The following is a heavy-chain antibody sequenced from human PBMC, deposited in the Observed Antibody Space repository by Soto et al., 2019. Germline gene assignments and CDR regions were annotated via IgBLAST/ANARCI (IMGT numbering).Heavy chain of an antibody. D-gene: IGHD3-22*01. CDR2: SYYSGST. Sequence: SETLSLTCTVSGGSISSYYWSWIRQPPGKGLEWFGYSYYSGSTNYNPSLKSRVTISVDTSKNQFSLKLSSVTAADTAVYYCARARDSSGDYFDYWGQGTLVTVSS. V-gene: IGHV4-59*01. J-gene: IGHJ4*02. CDR3: ARARDSSGDYFDY. CDR1: GGSISSYY.